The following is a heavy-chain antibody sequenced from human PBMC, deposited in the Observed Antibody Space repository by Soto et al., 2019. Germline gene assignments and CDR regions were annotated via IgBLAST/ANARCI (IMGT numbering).Heavy chain of an antibody. V-gene: IGHV3-7*05. CDR1: GFTFRNYW. D-gene: IGHD3-10*01. CDR3: ARDKYYGPGNDY. J-gene: IGHJ4*02. CDR2: IKQDGSEK. Sequence: GGSLRLSCATSGFTFRNYWMSWVRQAPGKGLEWVANIKQDGSEKYYVDSVKGRFTISRDNAKNSVYLQMNSLRVEDTAVYYCARDKYYGPGNDYWGQGTLVTVSS.